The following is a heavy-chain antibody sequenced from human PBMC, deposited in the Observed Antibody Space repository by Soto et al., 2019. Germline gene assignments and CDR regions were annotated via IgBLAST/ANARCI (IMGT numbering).Heavy chain of an antibody. CDR3: ARGTTDTAMALAPEFYYYGRDV. Sequence: GGSLRLSCAASGFTFSSYWMHWVRQAPGKGLVWVSRINSDGRSTSYADSVKGRFTISRDNAKNTLYLQMNSLRAEDTAVYYCARGTTDTAMALAPEFYYYGRDVWGQGTTVTVSS. J-gene: IGHJ6*02. V-gene: IGHV3-74*01. CDR2: INSDGRST. D-gene: IGHD5-18*01. CDR1: GFTFSSYW.